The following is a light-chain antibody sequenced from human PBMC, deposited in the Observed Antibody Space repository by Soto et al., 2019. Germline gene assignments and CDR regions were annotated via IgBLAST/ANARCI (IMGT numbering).Light chain of an antibody. V-gene: IGKV1-5*01. CDR3: QQYNNWPPLT. J-gene: IGKJ4*01. Sequence: DIQMTQSPSTLSASVGDRVTITCRASQSISSWLAWYQQKPGKVPKRLIYAASSLQSGVPSRFSGSGSGTDFTLTISSLQSEDFAVYYCQQYNNWPPLTFGGGTKVDIK. CDR2: AAS. CDR1: QSISSW.